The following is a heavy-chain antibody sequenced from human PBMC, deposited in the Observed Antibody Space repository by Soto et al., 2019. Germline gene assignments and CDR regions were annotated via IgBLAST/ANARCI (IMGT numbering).Heavy chain of an antibody. CDR3: ARSSGGVFGIIVEGSNWFGS. D-gene: IGHD2-15*01. V-gene: IGHV1-46*01. CDR1: EDTFTSYY. J-gene: IGHJ5*01. Sequence: GASVKVSCKAPEDTFTSYYINWVGQAPGQGLEWMGIINPNGGSTRYAQKFQGRFTFTRDTPASTVYLELRSLRSDDTAFYYCARSSGGVFGIIVEGSNWFGSWGQGTLVTVSS. CDR2: INPNGGST.